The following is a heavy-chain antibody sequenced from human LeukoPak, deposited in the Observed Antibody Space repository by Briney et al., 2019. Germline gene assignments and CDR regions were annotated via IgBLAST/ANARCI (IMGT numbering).Heavy chain of an antibody. V-gene: IGHV4-34*01. CDR3: ARFNPPLIAVAGTYYFDY. Sequence: QTSETLSLTCAVYGGSFSGYYWSWIRQPPGKGLEWIGEINHSGSTNYNPSLKSRVTISVDTSKNQFSLKLSSVTAADTAVYYCARFNPPLIAVAGTYYFDYWGQGTLVTVSS. D-gene: IGHD6-19*01. CDR2: INHSGST. CDR1: GGSFSGYY. J-gene: IGHJ4*02.